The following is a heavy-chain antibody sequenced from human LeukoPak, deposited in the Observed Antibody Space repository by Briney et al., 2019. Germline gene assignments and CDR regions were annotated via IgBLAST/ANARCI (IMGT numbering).Heavy chain of an antibody. V-gene: IGHV1-2*02. J-gene: IGHJ3*02. CDR2: INPNSGGT. CDR1: GYTFTGYY. Sequence: ASVKVSCKASGYTFTGYYMHWVRQAPGQGLEWMGWINPNSGGTNYAQKFQGRVTMTRDTSISTAYMELSRLRSDDTAVYYCARAPMESLAAAGNDAFDIWGQGTMVTVSS. D-gene: IGHD6-13*01. CDR3: ARAPMESLAAAGNDAFDI.